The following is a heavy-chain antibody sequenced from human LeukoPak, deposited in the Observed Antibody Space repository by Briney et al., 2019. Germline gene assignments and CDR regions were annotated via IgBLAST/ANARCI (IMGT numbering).Heavy chain of an antibody. Sequence: SETLSLTCTVSGGSISSYYWSWIRQPPGKGLEWIGYIYYSGSTNYNPSLKSRVTISVDTSKNQFSLKLSSVTAADTAVYYCARAYSSGWREAFDIWGQGTMVTVSS. V-gene: IGHV4-59*08. CDR3: ARAYSSGWREAFDI. J-gene: IGHJ3*02. CDR1: GGSISSYY. D-gene: IGHD6-19*01. CDR2: IYYSGST.